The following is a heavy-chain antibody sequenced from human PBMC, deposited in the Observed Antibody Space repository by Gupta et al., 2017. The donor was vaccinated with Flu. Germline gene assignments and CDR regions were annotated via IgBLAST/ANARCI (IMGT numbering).Heavy chain of an antibody. CDR1: GFTLSDYC. D-gene: IGHD4-17*01. CDR3: ARDVGSGDYDS. Sequence: EVQLVESGGGLVQPGGSLRLSCGASGFTLSDYCMSWVRQAPGKGPELVANINRDGSVINYMDFVRGRFTISRDNAKNAVYFQMNSLRVDDTAVYYCARDVGSGDYDSWGQGTLVTVSS. J-gene: IGHJ5*01. CDR2: INRDGSVI. V-gene: IGHV3-7*01.